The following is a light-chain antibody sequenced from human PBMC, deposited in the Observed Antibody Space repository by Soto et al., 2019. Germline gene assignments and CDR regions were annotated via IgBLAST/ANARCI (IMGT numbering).Light chain of an antibody. Sequence: IVLTQSPATLSLSAGERATLSCRASQSVSGSFLAWYQQKPGQAPRLLIYGASSRATGIPDRFSGSGSGTDFSLTISRLEPEDFAVYYCQQYGSSPITFGRGTRLEIK. CDR2: GAS. CDR1: QSVSGSF. V-gene: IGKV3-20*01. CDR3: QQYGSSPIT. J-gene: IGKJ5*01.